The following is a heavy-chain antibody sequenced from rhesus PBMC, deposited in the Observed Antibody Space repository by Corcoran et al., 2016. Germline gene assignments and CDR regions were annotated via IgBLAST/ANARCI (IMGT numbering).Heavy chain of an antibody. D-gene: IGHD1-38*01. J-gene: IGHJ2*01. CDR1: GFTFGSYA. CDR3: ARGLATYWYFDL. Sequence: QVQLVQSGAEVKKPGASVKVSCKASGFTFGSYANNWVRQATGQGLEWMGVIPPLVGITNYAEKFQGRVTLTADTSTSTAYMELSSLRSEDTAVYYCARGLATYWYFDLWGPGTPITISS. V-gene: IGHV1-198*02. CDR2: IPPLVGIT.